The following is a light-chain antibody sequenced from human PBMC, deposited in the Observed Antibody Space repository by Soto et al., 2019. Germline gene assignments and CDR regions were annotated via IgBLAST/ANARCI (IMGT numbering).Light chain of an antibody. CDR3: QQYNSYSKT. Sequence: DIQMTQSPSILSAIVGDRVTITCRASQSISSWLAWYQQKPGKAPKLLIYAASTLQSGVPSRFSGSGSGTEFTLTISSLQPDDFATYYCQQYNSYSKTFGQGTKVDIK. CDR2: AAS. J-gene: IGKJ1*01. CDR1: QSISSW. V-gene: IGKV1-5*01.